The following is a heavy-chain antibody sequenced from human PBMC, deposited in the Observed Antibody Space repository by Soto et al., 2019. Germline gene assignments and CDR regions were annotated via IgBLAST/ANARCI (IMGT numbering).Heavy chain of an antibody. V-gene: IGHV3-33*01. Sequence: LRLSCAASGFTFSSYGMHWVRQARGKGLEWVAVIWYDGSNKYYADSVKGRFTISRDNSKNTLYLQMNSLRAEDTAVYYCARDQRYYYDSSGHCDYWGQGTLVTVSS. CDR3: ARDQRYYYDSSGHCDY. D-gene: IGHD3-22*01. J-gene: IGHJ4*02. CDR2: IWYDGSNK. CDR1: GFTFSSYG.